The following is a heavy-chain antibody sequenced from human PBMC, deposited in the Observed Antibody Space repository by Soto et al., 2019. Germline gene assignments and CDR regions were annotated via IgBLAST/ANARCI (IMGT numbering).Heavy chain of an antibody. J-gene: IGHJ3*02. CDR1: GITFSSYD. V-gene: IGHV3-13*01. Sequence: GGSLRLSCAASGITFSSYDMHWVRQATGKGLEWVSAIGTAGDTYYPGSVKGRFTISRENAKNSLYLQMNSLRAGDTAVYYCARAGARGAFDIWGQGTMVTVSS. CDR2: IGTAGDT. D-gene: IGHD3-10*01. CDR3: ARAGARGAFDI.